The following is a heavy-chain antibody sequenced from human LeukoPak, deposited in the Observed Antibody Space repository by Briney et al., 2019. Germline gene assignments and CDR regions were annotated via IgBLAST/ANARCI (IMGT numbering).Heavy chain of an antibody. CDR2: IYYSGST. CDR1: GGSVSSGSYY. Sequence: SEPLSLTCTVSGGSVSSGSYYWSWIRQPPGKGLEWIGYIYYSGSTNYNPSLKSRVTISVDTSKNQFSLKLSSVTAADTAVYYCARVSWDDFDEGRDYWGQGTLVTVSS. CDR3: ARVSWDDFDEGRDY. V-gene: IGHV4-61*01. D-gene: IGHD3-3*01. J-gene: IGHJ4*02.